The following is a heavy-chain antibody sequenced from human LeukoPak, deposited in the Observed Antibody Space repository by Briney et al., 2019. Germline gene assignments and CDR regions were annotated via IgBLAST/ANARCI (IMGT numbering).Heavy chain of an antibody. CDR3: ARYGIKGCSTTNCYTSYFYYGMDV. D-gene: IGHD2-2*02. J-gene: IGHJ6*02. CDR1: GYIFMDYS. V-gene: IGHV5-51*06. CDR2: IFPCDSNT. Sequence: GESLKISCKGTGYIFMDYSIGWGRHMPGEGRDWMGFIFPCDSNTKNNPSFQGHVTISVDKSISTAYVQWSSLKASDTAMYYCARYGIKGCSTTNCYTSYFYYGMDVWGQGTTVTVSS.